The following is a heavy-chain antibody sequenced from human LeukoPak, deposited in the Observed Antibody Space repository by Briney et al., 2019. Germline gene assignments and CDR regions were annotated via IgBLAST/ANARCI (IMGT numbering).Heavy chain of an antibody. CDR1: GFTFGDYA. Sequence: GGSLRLSCTASGFTFGDYAMSWVRQAPGKGLEWVGRIKSKTDGGTTDYAAPVKGRFTISRDDSKNTLYLQMNSLKTEDTAVYYCTTQVGAIDYWGQGTLVTVSS. D-gene: IGHD1-26*01. CDR3: TTQVGAIDY. V-gene: IGHV3-15*01. CDR2: IKSKTDGGTT. J-gene: IGHJ4*02.